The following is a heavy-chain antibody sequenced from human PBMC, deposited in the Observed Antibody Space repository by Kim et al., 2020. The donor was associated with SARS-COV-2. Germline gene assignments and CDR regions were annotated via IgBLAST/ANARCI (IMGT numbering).Heavy chain of an antibody. CDR2: INSDGSST. V-gene: IGHV3-74*01. Sequence: GGSLRLSCAASGFTFSSYWMHWVRQAPGKGLVWVSRINSDGSSTSYADSVKGRFTISRDNAKNTLYLQMNSLRAEDTAVYYCARVDDFWSGSSLPDAFGIWGQGTMVTVSS. D-gene: IGHD3-3*01. CDR1: GFTFSSYW. J-gene: IGHJ3*02. CDR3: ARVDDFWSGSSLPDAFGI.